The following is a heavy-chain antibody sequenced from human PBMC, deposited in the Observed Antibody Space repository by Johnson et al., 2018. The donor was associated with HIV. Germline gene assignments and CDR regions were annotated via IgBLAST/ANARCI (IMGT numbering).Heavy chain of an antibody. Sequence: VQVVESGGGLVKPGGSLRLSCAASGFTFSNAWMSWVRQAPGKGLEWVGRIKSKTDGGTTDYAAPVKGRFTISRDDSKNTLYLQMNSLRAEDTAVYYCARDIGSSWSSTHLLASDIWGQGTMVSVSS. D-gene: IGHD6-13*01. CDR1: GFTFSNAW. V-gene: IGHV3-15*01. J-gene: IGHJ3*02. CDR2: IKSKTDGGTT. CDR3: ARDIGSSWSSTHLLASDI.